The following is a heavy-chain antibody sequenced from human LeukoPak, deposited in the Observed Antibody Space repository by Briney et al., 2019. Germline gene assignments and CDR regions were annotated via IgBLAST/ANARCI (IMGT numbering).Heavy chain of an antibody. CDR3: ARDLPYDFWSGYYTDFDY. CDR1: GFTFSSYE. Sequence: GRSLRLSCAASGFTFSSYEMNWVRQAPGKGLEWVSYISRSGSTIYYADSVKGRFTISRDNAKNSLYLQMNSLRAEDTAVYYCARDLPYDFWSGYYTDFDYWGQGTLVTVSS. D-gene: IGHD3-3*01. J-gene: IGHJ4*02. V-gene: IGHV3-48*03. CDR2: ISRSGSTI.